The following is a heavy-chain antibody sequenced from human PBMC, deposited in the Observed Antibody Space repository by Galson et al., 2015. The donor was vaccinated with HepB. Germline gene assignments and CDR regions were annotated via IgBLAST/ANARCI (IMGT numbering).Heavy chain of an antibody. V-gene: IGHV5-51*01. CDR2: IYPGDSDT. J-gene: IGHJ6*03. D-gene: IGHD5-18*01. CDR3: ARHARIQLWLSGDPNYYYYYMDV. CDR1: GYSFTSYW. Sequence: QSGAEVKKPGESLKISCKGSGYSFTSYWIGWVRQMPGKGLEWMGIIYPGDSDTRYSPSFQGQVTISADKSISTAYLQWSSLKASDTAMYYCARHARIQLWLSGDPNYYYYYMDVWGKGTTVTVSS.